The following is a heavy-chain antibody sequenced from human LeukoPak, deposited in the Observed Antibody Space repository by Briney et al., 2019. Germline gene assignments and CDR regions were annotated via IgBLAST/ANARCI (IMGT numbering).Heavy chain of an antibody. CDR3: TRAGTPYDFWSGSQFDP. Sequence: SETLSLTCAVSGYSISSGYYWGWIRQPPGKGLEWIGSIYHSGSTYYNPSLKSRVTISVDTSKNQFSLKLTSVTAADTALYYCTRAGTPYDFWSGSQFDPWGQGILVTVSS. V-gene: IGHV4-38-2*01. CDR2: IYHSGST. CDR1: GYSISSGYY. J-gene: IGHJ5*02. D-gene: IGHD3-3*01.